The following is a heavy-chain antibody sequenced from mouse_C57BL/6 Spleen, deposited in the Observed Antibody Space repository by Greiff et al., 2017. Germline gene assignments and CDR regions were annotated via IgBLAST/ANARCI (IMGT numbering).Heavy chain of an antibody. CDR3: ARRRDSSWYFDY. CDR1: GYTFTSYW. V-gene: IGHV1-64*01. Sequence: QVQLQQPGAELVKPGASVKLSCKASGYTFTSYWMHWVQQTPGQGLEWIGMIHPNSGSTTYNEKFKSKATLTVDKSSSTAYMQLNSRTSEDSAIYYCARRRDSSWYFDYWGQGTTLTVSS. D-gene: IGHD1-1*01. CDR2: IHPNSGST. J-gene: IGHJ2*01.